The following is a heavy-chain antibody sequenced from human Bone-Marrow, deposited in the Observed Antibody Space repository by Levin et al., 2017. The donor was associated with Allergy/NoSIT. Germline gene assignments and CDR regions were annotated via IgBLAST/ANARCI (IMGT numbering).Heavy chain of an antibody. V-gene: IGHV1-8*01. CDR3: VRAHVESAHGTGRLDP. CDR2: MNPKNGNR. D-gene: IGHD7-27*01. J-gene: IGHJ5*02. CDR1: GYNFNNYD. Sequence: GESLKISCTSSGYNFNNYDINWVRQASGQGLEWVGRMNPKNGNRKVSERFKATVTLTADASKSSAYMELKNLTSKDTGLYYCVRAHVESAHGTGRLDPWGQGSLVLVSS.